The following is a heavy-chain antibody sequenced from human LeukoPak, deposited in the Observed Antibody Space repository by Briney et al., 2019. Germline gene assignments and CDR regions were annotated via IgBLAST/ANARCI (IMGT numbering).Heavy chain of an antibody. Sequence: PSETLSLTCAVSRGSMSTYYWTRIRQPPGKGLEWIGSISYSGSTAYNPSLNSRVTMSVDTSKKQFSLKLSSVTASDTAVYYCARQVDTAMVSIDFWGQGSLVTVSS. CDR3: ARQVDTAMVSIDF. CDR1: RGSMSTYY. J-gene: IGHJ4*02. D-gene: IGHD5-18*01. V-gene: IGHV4-39*01. CDR2: ISYSGST.